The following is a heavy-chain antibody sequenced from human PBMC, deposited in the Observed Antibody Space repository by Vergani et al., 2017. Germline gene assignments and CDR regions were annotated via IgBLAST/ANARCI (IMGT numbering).Heavy chain of an antibody. CDR1: GDSIESVSYY. V-gene: IGHV4-61*02. J-gene: IGHJ2*01. CDR2: IYASGNT. CDR3: ARVFSPSAFWYRDL. D-gene: IGHD2/OR15-2a*01. Sequence: QVQLQESGPGLVKPSQTLSLTCTVSGDSIESVSYYWTWIRQPAGKGLEWIGRIYASGNTNYNPSLRSRVIMSVVTSKNQISLKLTSVTAADTAVYYCARVFSPSAFWYRDLWVRGTLVTVSS.